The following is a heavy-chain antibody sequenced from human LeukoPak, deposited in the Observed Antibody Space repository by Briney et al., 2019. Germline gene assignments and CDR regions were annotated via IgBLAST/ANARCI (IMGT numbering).Heavy chain of an antibody. D-gene: IGHD3-22*01. CDR1: GGSISSGGYY. J-gene: IGHJ5*02. CDR2: IYYSGST. Sequence: SETLSLTCTVSGGSISSGGYYWSWIRQHPGKGLEWIGYIYYSGSTYYNPSLKSRVTISVDTSKNQFSLKLSSVTAADTAVYYCARATCSSGYAGAPSWFDPWGQGTLVTVSS. V-gene: IGHV4-31*03. CDR3: ARATCSSGYAGAPSWFDP.